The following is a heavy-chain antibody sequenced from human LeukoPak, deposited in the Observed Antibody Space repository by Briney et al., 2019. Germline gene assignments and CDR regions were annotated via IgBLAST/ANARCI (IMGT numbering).Heavy chain of an antibody. CDR2: IDRDDDK. J-gene: IGHJ4*02. CDR3: ARAQTYYYGSGSYDY. Sequence: SGPTLVNPTQTLTLTCTFSGFSLSTSGMCVSWIRQPPGKALEWLARIDRDDDKYYSTSLKTRLTISKDTSKNQVVLTMTNMDPVDTATYYCARAQTYYYGSGSYDYWGQGTLVTVSS. CDR1: GFSLSTSGMC. D-gene: IGHD3-10*01. V-gene: IGHV2-70*11.